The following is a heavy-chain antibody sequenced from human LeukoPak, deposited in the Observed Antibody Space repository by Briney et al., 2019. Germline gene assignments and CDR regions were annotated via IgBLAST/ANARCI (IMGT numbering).Heavy chain of an antibody. CDR1: GFTFSSYT. V-gene: IGHV3-21*01. D-gene: IGHD2-21*02. J-gene: IGHJ4*02. CDR3: ARVVGDTGYYFDY. CDR2: ISSSIIYI. Sequence: GGSLRLSCAASGFTFSSYTMTWVRQAPGKGLEWVSTISSSIIYIYYADSVKGRFTISRDNAKNSLYLQMNSLRAEDTAVYYCARVVGDTGYYFDYWGQGSLVTVSS.